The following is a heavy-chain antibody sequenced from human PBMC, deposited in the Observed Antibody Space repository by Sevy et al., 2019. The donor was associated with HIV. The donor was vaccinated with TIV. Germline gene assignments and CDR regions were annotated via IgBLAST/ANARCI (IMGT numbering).Heavy chain of an antibody. CDR3: AREEGSGSYYKRGDAFDI. D-gene: IGHD3-10*01. Sequence: GGSLRLSCAASGFTFSSYSMNWVRQAPGKGLEWVSSISSSSSYIYYADSVKGRFTISRDNAKNSLYLQMNSLRAEDTAVYYCAREEGSGSYYKRGDAFDIWGQGTMVTVSS. CDR2: ISSSSSYI. CDR1: GFTFSSYS. V-gene: IGHV3-21*01. J-gene: IGHJ3*02.